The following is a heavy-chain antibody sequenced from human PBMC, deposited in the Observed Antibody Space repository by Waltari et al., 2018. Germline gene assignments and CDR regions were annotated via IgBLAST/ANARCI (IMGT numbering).Heavy chain of an antibody. V-gene: IGHV3-49*04. CDR2: IRSKAYGGTT. CDR3: TRLMGGNLYYYYMDV. Sequence: EVQLVESGGGLVQPGRSLRLSCTASGFTFGDYAMSWVRQAPGKGLEWVGFIRSKAYGGTTEYAASVKGRFTISRDDSKSIAYLQMNSLKTEDTAVYYCTRLMGGNLYYYYMDVWGKGTTVTVSS. D-gene: IGHD3-16*01. J-gene: IGHJ6*03. CDR1: GFTFGDYA.